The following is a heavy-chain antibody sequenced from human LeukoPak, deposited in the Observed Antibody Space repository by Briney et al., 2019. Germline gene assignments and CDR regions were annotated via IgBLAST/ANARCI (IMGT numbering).Heavy chain of an antibody. CDR2: IKPNGGGA. D-gene: IGHD3-3*01. CDR3: ARTLLYEFPYFDY. Sequence: ASVKVSCKASGYTFIAYYVHWVRQAPGQGLEWLGWIKPNGGGAIYSQQFQGRVTMTRDTSISTAYMELSRLRSDDTAIYYCARTLLYEFPYFDYWGQGTLVTVSS. V-gene: IGHV1-2*02. J-gene: IGHJ4*02. CDR1: GYTFIAYY.